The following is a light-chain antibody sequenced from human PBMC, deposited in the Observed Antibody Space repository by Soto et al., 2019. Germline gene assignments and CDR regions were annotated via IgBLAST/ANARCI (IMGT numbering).Light chain of an antibody. V-gene: IGKV3-20*01. CDR2: GAS. CDR3: QQYGSSPGT. CDR1: QSVSSSY. J-gene: IGKJ1*01. Sequence: EIVLTQSPGTLSLSPGERATLSCRASQSVSSSYLAWYQQKPGQAPRLLIYGASSRATGIPDRFSGSGSGTDFTLTISRLAPEDCAVYYCQQYGSSPGTFGQGTKAEIK.